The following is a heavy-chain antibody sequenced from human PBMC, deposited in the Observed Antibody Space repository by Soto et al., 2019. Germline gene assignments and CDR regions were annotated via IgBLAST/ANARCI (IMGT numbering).Heavy chain of an antibody. D-gene: IGHD3-3*01. J-gene: IGHJ3*02. V-gene: IGHV3-30*03. CDR2: ISYDGSNK. CDR1: GLTFSSYG. Sequence: GGSLRLSCAASGLTFSSYGMHWVRQAPGKGLEWVAVISYDGSNKYYADSVKGRFTISRDNSKNTLYLQMNSLRAEDTAVYYCASIPRGFWSGYYADAFDIWGQGTMVTVSS. CDR3: ASIPRGFWSGYYADAFDI.